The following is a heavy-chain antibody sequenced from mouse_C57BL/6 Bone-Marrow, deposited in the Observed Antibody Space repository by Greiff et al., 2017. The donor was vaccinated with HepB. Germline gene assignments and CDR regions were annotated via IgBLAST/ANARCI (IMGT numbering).Heavy chain of an antibody. CDR1: GYTFTSYG. CDR2: IYPRSGNT. CDR3: ARRVPRGAMDY. V-gene: IGHV1-81*01. J-gene: IGHJ4*01. Sequence: LLESGAELARPGASVKLSCKASGYTFTSYGISWVKQRTGQGLEWIGEIYPRSGNTYYNEKFKGKATLTADKSSSTAYMELRSLTSEDSAVYFCARRVPRGAMDYWGQGTSVTVSS. D-gene: IGHD2-14*01.